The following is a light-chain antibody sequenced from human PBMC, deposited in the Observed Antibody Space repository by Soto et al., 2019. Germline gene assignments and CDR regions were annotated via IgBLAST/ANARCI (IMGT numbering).Light chain of an antibody. CDR1: QSVSSN. CDR2: GAS. V-gene: IGKV3-15*01. Sequence: EIVMTQSPATLSVSPGERATLSYRASQSVSSNLAWYQQKPGQAPRLLIYGASTRATGSPARFSGSGSGTEFTLTISSLQSEDFAVYYCQKYNNWPPWTFGQGTKVEIK. J-gene: IGKJ1*01. CDR3: QKYNNWPPWT.